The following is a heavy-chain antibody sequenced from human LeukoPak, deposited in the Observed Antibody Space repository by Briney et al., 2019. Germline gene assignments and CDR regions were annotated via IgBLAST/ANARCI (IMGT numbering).Heavy chain of an antibody. CDR1: GFTFSSYS. CDR2: ITSSSSHI. D-gene: IGHD3-22*01. V-gene: IGHV3-21*01. CDR3: AREVWRDYYDSSGDFDY. Sequence: GGSLRLSCAASGFTFSSYSMNWVRQAPGKGLEWVSSITSSSSHIYYADSVKGRFTISRDNAKNSLYLQMSSLRAEDTAVYYCAREVWRDYYDSSGDFDYWGQGTLVTVSS. J-gene: IGHJ4*02.